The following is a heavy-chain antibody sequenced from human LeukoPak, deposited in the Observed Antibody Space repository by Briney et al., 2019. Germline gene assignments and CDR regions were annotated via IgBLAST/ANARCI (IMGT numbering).Heavy chain of an antibody. V-gene: IGHV3-33*01. CDR3: AREYYYDSSGYYGGYYFDY. CDR2: IWYDGSNK. CDR1: GFTFSSYG. D-gene: IGHD3-22*01. Sequence: GRSLRLSCAASGFTFSSYGMHWVRQAPGKGLEWVAVIWYDGSNKYYADSVKGRFTISRDNSKNTLYLQMNSLRAEDTAVYYCAREYYYDSSGYYGGYYFDYWGQGTLVTVSS. J-gene: IGHJ4*02.